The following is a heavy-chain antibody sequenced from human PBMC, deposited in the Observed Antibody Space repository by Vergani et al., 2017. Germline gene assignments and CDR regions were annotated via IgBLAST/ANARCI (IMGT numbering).Heavy chain of an antibody. D-gene: IGHD5-18*01. J-gene: IGHJ4*02. CDR3: ARLNGYSYGLDY. Sequence: EVQLVESGGGLVKPGGSLRLSCAASGFTFSNAWMSWVRQAPGKGLEWVGRIKSKTDGGTTDYAAPVKGRFTISRDDSKNTLYLQMNSLKTEDTAVYYCARLNGYSYGLDYWGQGTLVTVSS. CDR2: IKSKTDGGTT. V-gene: IGHV3-15*01. CDR1: GFTFSNAW.